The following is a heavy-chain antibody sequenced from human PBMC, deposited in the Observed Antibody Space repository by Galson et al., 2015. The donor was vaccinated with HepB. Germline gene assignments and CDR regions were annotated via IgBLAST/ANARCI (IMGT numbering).Heavy chain of an antibody. CDR3: AKDPYGDYVVYYYGMDV. V-gene: IGHV3-23*01. CDR1: GFTFSSYA. J-gene: IGHJ6*02. D-gene: IGHD4-17*01. CDR2: ISGSGGST. Sequence: SLRLSCAASGFTFSSYAMSWVRQAPGMGLEWVSAISGSGGSTYYADSVKGRFTISRDNSKNTLYLQMNSLRAEDTAVYYCAKDPYGDYVVYYYGMDVWGQGTTVTVSS.